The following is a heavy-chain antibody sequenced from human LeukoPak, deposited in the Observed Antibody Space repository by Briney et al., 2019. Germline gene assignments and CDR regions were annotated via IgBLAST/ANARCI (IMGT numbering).Heavy chain of an antibody. CDR1: GYTFTGYY. CDR2: MNPNSGNT. CDR3: ARGRSNRDGYNSHP. J-gene: IGHJ5*02. Sequence: ASVKVSCKASGYTFTGYYMHWVRQATGQGLEWMGWMNPNSGNTGYAQKFQGRVTMTRNTSISTAYMELSSLRSEDTAVYYCARGRSNRDGYNSHPWGQGTLVTVSS. V-gene: IGHV1-8*02. D-gene: IGHD5-24*01.